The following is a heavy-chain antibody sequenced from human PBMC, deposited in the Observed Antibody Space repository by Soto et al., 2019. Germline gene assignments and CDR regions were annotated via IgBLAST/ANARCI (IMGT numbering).Heavy chain of an antibody. CDR2: VYIGGNT. CDR1: GFTVSSNY. Sequence: EVQLVESGGGLVQPGGSLRLPCAASGFTVSSNYMSWVRQAPGKGLEWVSVVYIGGNTYYAESVEDRFTISRDNFQTMLFLQMNSLSAEDTAVYFCAGSVGGGFDYWGQGTLGTVSS. J-gene: IGHJ4*02. V-gene: IGHV3-66*01. CDR3: AGSVGGGFDY. D-gene: IGHD3-16*01.